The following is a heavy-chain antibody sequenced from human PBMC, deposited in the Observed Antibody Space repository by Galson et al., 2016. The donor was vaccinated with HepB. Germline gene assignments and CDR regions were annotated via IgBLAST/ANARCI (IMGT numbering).Heavy chain of an antibody. CDR3: ATLYGDFETGWVSY. V-gene: IGHV4-39*01. CDR2: IYYSGST. Sequence: SETLSLTCTVSGGSISSSTYYWGWIRQPPGKGLEWIGSIYYSGSTYYNPSLKSRVTIFVDTSKNQFSLRLSSVTAADTAVYYCATLYGDFETGWVSYWGQGTLVTVSS. J-gene: IGHJ4*02. D-gene: IGHD4-17*01. CDR1: GGSISSSTYY.